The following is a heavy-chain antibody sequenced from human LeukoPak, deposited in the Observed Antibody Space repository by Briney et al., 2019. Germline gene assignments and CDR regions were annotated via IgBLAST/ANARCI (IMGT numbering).Heavy chain of an antibody. D-gene: IGHD2/OR15-2a*01. V-gene: IGHV3-15*01. CDR3: TTDSRLSFDY. CDR1: EFSISPFW. CDR2: IKSKTDGGTT. Sequence: GGSLRLSCVASEFSISPFWMTWVRQAPGKGLEWVGRIKSKTDGGTTNYAAPVKGRFTISRDDSKNTLYLQMNSLKTEDTAVYYCTTDSRLSFDYWGQGTLVTVSS. J-gene: IGHJ4*02.